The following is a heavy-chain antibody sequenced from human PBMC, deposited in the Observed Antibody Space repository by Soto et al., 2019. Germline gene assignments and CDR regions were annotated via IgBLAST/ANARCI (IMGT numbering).Heavy chain of an antibody. Sequence: SDTLSLTSAVHGWSVRCFYWSWIRQPPGKGLEWIGEINHSGSTNYNPSLKSRVTISVDTSKNQFSLKLSSVTAADTAVYYCARVSGIYYYGMDVWGQGTTVS. J-gene: IGHJ6*02. V-gene: IGHV4-34*01. CDR1: GWSVRCFY. D-gene: IGHD3-10*01. CDR3: ARVSGIYYYGMDV. CDR2: INHSGST.